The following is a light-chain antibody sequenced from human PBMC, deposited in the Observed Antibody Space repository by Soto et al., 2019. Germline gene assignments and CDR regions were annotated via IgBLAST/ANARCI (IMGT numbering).Light chain of an antibody. CDR3: QQYDNLPPFT. V-gene: IGKV3-15*01. CDR2: DAS. CDR1: QTISNK. J-gene: IGKJ3*01. Sequence: EIVMTQSPATLSVSPGERAALSCRASQTISNKLAWYQQKPGQTPSLLIYDASARAGGVPARFSGSGSGTEFSLTISSLQSADLAVYYCQQYDNLPPFTFGPGTKVDIK.